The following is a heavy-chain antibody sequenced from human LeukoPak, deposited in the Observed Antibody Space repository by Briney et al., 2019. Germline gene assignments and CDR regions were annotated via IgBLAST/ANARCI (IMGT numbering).Heavy chain of an antibody. D-gene: IGHD2-2*02. V-gene: IGHV3-20*04. CDR1: GFSFDDYG. Sequence: PGGSLRLSCAASGFSFDDYGMSWVRQAPGKGLEYVSGIDWNGGSTNYADSVKGRFTISRDNAKDSLYLQVNSLRAEDTALYYCAREHYTAGFDYWGQGTLVTVSS. CDR3: AREHYTAGFDY. J-gene: IGHJ4*02. CDR2: IDWNGGST.